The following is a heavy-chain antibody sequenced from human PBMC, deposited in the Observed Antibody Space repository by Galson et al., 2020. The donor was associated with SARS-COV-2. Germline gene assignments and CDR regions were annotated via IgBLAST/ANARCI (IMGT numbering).Heavy chain of an antibody. Sequence: GGSLRLSCAASGFTFSSYSMNWVRQAPGKGLEWVSSISSSSSYIYYADSVKGRFTISRDNAKNSLYLQMNSLRAEDTAVYYCARAVVPAAMVEGNWFDPWGQGTLVTVSS. CDR1: GFTFSSYS. CDR3: ARAVVPAAMVEGNWFDP. J-gene: IGHJ5*02. D-gene: IGHD2-2*01. V-gene: IGHV3-21*01. CDR2: ISSSSSYI.